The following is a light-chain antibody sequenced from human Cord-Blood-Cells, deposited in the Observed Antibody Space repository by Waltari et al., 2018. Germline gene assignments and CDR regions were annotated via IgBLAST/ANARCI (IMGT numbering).Light chain of an antibody. V-gene: IGLV2-11*01. CDR3: CSYAGSYTYV. CDR1: SRPCGGYNY. Sequence: QSALTPPRSVSGSPGQSVTISCTGTSRPCGGYNYVSWDQQHPGKAPKRMIYDVSKRPSGVPDRFSGSKSGNTASLTISGLQAEDEADYYCCSYAGSYTYVFGTGTKVTVL. J-gene: IGLJ1*01. CDR2: DVS.